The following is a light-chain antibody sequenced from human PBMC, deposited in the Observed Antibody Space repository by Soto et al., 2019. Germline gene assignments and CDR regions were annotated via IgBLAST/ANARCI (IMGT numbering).Light chain of an antibody. CDR1: ESIANY. Sequence: EIQMPQSPSSLSASVGTRVTITCRARESIANYLNWYQQKPVKAPNLLIYAASTLQSGVQSRFSGSGSWTDFTLTISSLQTEDFATYCGQQGYISRYTFGQGTKL. J-gene: IGKJ2*01. CDR2: AAS. V-gene: IGKV1-39*01. CDR3: QQGYISRYT.